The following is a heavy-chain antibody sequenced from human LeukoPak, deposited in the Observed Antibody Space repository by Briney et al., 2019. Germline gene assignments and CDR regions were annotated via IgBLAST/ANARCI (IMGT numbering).Heavy chain of an antibody. CDR3: ARGPNSNWSGLDF. V-gene: IGHV3-74*01. J-gene: IGHJ4*02. D-gene: IGHD6-6*01. Sequence: GGSLRLSCTASGFSFSGHWMHWARQLPGKGLVWVSRISPTGSTTSYADSVKGRFTVSRDNAKNTLYLQVNSLRAEDTAVYYCARGPNSNWSGLDFWGQGTPLTVSS. CDR1: GFSFSGHW. CDR2: ISPTGSTT.